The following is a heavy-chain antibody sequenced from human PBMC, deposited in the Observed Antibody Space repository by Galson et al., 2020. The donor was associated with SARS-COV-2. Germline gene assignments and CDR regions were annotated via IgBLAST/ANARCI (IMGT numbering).Heavy chain of an antibody. V-gene: IGHV4-38-2*02. CDR2: IYHSGST. CDR3: ARNLVTGTYDAFDI. D-gene: IGHD1-7*01. J-gene: IGHJ3*02. Sequence: SQTLSLTCTVSGYSISSGYYWGWIRQPPGQALAWIGSIYHSGSTYYNPSLKSRVTISVDTAKNQFSLKLSSVTAADTAVYYCARNLVTGTYDAFDIWGQGTMVTVSS. CDR1: GYSISSGYY.